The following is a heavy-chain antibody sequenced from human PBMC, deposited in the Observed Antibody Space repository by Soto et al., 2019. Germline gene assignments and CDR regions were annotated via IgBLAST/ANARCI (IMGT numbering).Heavy chain of an antibody. D-gene: IGHD1-1*01. CDR1: GFTFSDHY. V-gene: IGHV3-11*06. Sequence: PGGSLRLSCAASGFTFSDHYMSWIRQAPGKGLEWIGYSSNSGSFTRYADSVKVRFSISRDNAKNSLYLQINSLRGDDTAIYYCVRSGDNYNLLDYWGQGTPVTVSS. CDR2: SSNSGSFT. J-gene: IGHJ4*02. CDR3: VRSGDNYNLLDY.